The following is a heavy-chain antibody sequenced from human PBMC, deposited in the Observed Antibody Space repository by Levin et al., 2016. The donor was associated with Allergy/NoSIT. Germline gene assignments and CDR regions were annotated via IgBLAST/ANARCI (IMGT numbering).Heavy chain of an antibody. Sequence: SVKVSCKASGGTFSSYIVNWVRQAPGQGLEWMGRIIPVPGTANNAQKFQGRVTITADKFTNTAYMELSNLRSDDTAVYYCARSGQPYPYYYYYGMDVWGQGTTVTVSS. J-gene: IGHJ6*02. CDR3: ARSGQPYPYYYYYGMDV. CDR2: IIPVPGTA. D-gene: IGHD2-2*02. CDR1: GGTFSSYI. V-gene: IGHV1-69*08.